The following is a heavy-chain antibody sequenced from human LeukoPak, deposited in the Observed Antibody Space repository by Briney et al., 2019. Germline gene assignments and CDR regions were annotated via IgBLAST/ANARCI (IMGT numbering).Heavy chain of an antibody. Sequence: ASVKVSCKASGYTFTSYGMSWVRQAPGQGLEWMGWISADNLKTNYAQKVLGRVTMTTDTSTTTAYMELRSLRSDDTAVYYCARRVGSSWYDYWGQGTRVTVSS. CDR2: ISADNLKT. CDR3: ARRVGSSWYDY. D-gene: IGHD6-13*01. J-gene: IGHJ4*02. CDR1: GYTFTSYG. V-gene: IGHV1-18*01.